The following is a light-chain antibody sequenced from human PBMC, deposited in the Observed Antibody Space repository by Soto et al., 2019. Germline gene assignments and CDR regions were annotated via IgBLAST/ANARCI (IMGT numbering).Light chain of an antibody. CDR1: SSDVGYYNY. J-gene: IGLJ1*01. Sequence: QSVLTQPASVSGSPGQSITISCTGTSSDVGYYNYVSWYQQHPGKAPKLMIYEVSSRPSGISDRFSGSKSGNTASLTISGLQAEDEADYYCTSYAISSPYVFGTGTKVTVL. CDR2: EVS. V-gene: IGLV2-14*01. CDR3: TSYAISSPYV.